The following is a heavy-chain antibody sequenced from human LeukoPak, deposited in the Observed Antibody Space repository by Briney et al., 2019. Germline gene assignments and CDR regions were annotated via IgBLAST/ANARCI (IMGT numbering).Heavy chain of an antibody. CDR2: FSVGGRT. CDR1: GGSISTNY. J-gene: IGHJ3*01. D-gene: IGHD1-1*01. V-gene: IGHV4-4*07. CDR3: ARERPGNDVLSPFDV. Sequence: SETPSLTCTVSGGSISTNYWSWIRQPAGKGPEWIGRFSVGGRTNYHPSLKSRVTMSRDTSKNQFSLKVNSVTPADSAKYYCARERPGNDVLSPFDVWGQGIMITVSS.